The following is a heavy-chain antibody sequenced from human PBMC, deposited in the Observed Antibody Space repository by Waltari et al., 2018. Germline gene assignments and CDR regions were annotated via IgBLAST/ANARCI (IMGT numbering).Heavy chain of an antibody. J-gene: IGHJ6*03. CDR2: IYYSGGT. CDR3: ARRVLAVAGTGYYYYYMDV. Sequence: QVQLQESGPGLVKPSETLSLTCTVSGGSISSHYWSWIRQPPGKGLEWIGYIYYSGGTNYNPSLKSRVTISVDTAKNQFSRKLSSVTAADTAVYYWARRVLAVAGTGYYYYYMDVWGKGTTVTVSS. D-gene: IGHD6-19*01. CDR1: GGSISSHY. V-gene: IGHV4-59*11.